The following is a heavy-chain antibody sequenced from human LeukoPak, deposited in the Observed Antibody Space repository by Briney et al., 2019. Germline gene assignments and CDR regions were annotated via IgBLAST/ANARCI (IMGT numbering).Heavy chain of an antibody. CDR2: ISGSDETT. Sequence: GGSLRLSCVASGFTFNNVGMSWVRQAPGKGLEWVSSISGSDETTYYADSVKGRFTISRDNSKNTLYLHMNSLRTEDAAVYYCANNRYSSRWRGAFDVWGQGTMVTVSS. J-gene: IGHJ3*01. D-gene: IGHD6-13*01. CDR3: ANNRYSSRWRGAFDV. V-gene: IGHV3-23*01. CDR1: GFTFNNVG.